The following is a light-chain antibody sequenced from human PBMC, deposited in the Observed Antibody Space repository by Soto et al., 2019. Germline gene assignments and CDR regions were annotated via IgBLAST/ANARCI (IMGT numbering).Light chain of an antibody. J-gene: IGKJ1*01. Sequence: EIVVTQSPGTLSLSPGERATLSCRASQSVSSSYLAWYQQKPGQAPRLFIYGASSRATGIPDRFSGSGSGTEFTLTISRLEPEDFAVYYCQQYGSSPWTFGQGTKVEIK. CDR3: QQYGSSPWT. CDR1: QSVSSSY. CDR2: GAS. V-gene: IGKV3-20*01.